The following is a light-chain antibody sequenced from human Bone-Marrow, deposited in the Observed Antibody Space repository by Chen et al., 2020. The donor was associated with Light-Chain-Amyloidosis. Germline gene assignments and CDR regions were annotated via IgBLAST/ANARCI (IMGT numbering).Light chain of an antibody. CDR3: QSADSSGTYGVI. CDR2: RDT. Sequence: SYALTQRPSVSVSPGQTASIACSGDDLPTKYAYWYQQKPGQAPVLVTHRDTERPSGISERFSGSSSGTTATLTISGVQAEDEADYHCQSADSSGTYGVIFGGGTKLTVL. J-gene: IGLJ2*01. V-gene: IGLV3-25*03. CDR1: DLPTKY.